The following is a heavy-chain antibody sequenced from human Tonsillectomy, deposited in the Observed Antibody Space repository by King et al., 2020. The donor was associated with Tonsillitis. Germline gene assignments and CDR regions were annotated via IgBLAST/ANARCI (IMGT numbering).Heavy chain of an antibody. V-gene: IGHV5-51*01. CDR3: ARLGTVTNDYYHYGRDV. D-gene: IGHD4-17*01. CDR1: GYSFTTYW. CDR2: IYPGDSDT. J-gene: IGHJ6*02. Sequence: LVQSGAEVKKPGESLKISCKGSGYSFTTYWIGWVRRMPGKGLEWMGIIYPGDSDTRYSPSFKGQVTISADKSISAAYLQWRSLKASDTAMYYCARLGTVTNDYYHYGRDVWGQGTTVTVSS.